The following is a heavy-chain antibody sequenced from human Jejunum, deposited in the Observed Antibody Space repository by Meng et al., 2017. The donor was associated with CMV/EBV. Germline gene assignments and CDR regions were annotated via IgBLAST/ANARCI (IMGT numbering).Heavy chain of an antibody. CDR3: ARAPRGYSFY. CDR1: GYSFISYD. Sequence: SCKDSGYSFISYDISWVRQATGQGLEWMGWMNPNSGDTGYAQKFQGRVTMTRNTSISTAYMELSRLTSEDTAMYYCARAPRGYSFYWGQGTLVTVSS. J-gene: IGHJ4*02. CDR2: MNPNSGDT. V-gene: IGHV1-8*01. D-gene: IGHD5-18*01.